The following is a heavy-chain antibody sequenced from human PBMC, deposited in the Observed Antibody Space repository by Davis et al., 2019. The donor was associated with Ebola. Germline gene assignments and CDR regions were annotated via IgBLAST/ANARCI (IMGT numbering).Heavy chain of an antibody. CDR1: GFTFSSNS. CDR3: AKARGSSSSLNWFDP. Sequence: GESLKISCAASGFTFSSNSMNWVRQAPGKGLEWVSFISSSSNYIYYADSVKGRFTVSRDNAKNSLYLQMNSLRAEDTAVYYCAKARGSSSSLNWFDPWGQGTLVTVSS. V-gene: IGHV3-21*01. D-gene: IGHD6-13*01. J-gene: IGHJ5*02. CDR2: ISSSSNYI.